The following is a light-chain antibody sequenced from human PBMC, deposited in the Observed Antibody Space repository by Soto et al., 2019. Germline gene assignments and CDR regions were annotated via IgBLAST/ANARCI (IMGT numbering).Light chain of an antibody. CDR3: QSYDSGLSGSRV. CDR2: GNS. J-gene: IGLJ2*01. V-gene: IGLV1-40*01. CDR1: SSNIGAGYD. Sequence: QPVLTQPPSVSGAPGQRVTISCTGSSSNIGAGYDVHWYQQLPGTAPKLLIYGNSNRPSGVPDRFSGSKSGTSASLAITGLQAEDGADYYCQSYDSGLSGSRVFGGGTKLTVL.